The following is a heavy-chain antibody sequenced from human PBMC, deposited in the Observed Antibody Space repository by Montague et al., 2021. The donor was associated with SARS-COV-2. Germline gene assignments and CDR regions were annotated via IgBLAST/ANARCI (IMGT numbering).Heavy chain of an antibody. CDR1: GYTFTGYY. CDR2: INPNSGGT. Sequence: SVKVSCKASGYTFTGYYMHWVRQAPGQGLEWMGWINPNSGGTNYAQKFQGRVTMTRDTSISTAYMELSGLRSDDTAVYYCARDLTPITGSVDAFDIWGQGTMVTVSS. J-gene: IGHJ3*02. CDR3: ARDLTPITGSVDAFDI. V-gene: IGHV1-2*02. D-gene: IGHD1-20*01.